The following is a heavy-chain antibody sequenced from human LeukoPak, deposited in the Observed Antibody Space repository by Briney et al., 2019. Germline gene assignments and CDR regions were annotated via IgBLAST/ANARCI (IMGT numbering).Heavy chain of an antibody. V-gene: IGHV3-23*01. J-gene: IGHJ2*01. Sequence: GGSLRLSCAASGFTFSTYAMSWVRQTPEKGLEWVSAISGSGGSTYYADSVKGRFTISRDNSKNTLYLQMNSLRAEDTAVYYCVRDSPSGFFDLWGRGTLVTVSS. CDR1: GFTFSTYA. CDR2: ISGSGGST. CDR3: VRDSPSGFFDL. D-gene: IGHD6-19*01.